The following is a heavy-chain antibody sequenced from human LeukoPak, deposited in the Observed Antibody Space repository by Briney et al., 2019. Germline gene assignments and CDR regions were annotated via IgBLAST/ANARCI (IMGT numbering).Heavy chain of an antibody. CDR3: TRLGATLGY. CDR2: IRSKANSYAT. V-gene: IGHV3-73*01. J-gene: IGHJ4*02. Sequence: GGSLKLSCAASGFTFSGSAMHWVRQASGKGLEWVGRIRSKANSYATAYAASVKGRFTISRDDSKNTAYLQMNSLKTEDTAVYYCTRLGATLGYWGQGTLVTVSS. D-gene: IGHD1-26*01. CDR1: GFTFSGSA.